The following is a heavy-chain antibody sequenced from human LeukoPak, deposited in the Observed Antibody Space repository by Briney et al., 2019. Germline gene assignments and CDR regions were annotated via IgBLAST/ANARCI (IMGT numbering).Heavy chain of an antibody. Sequence: GGSLRLSCAASGFTFSDYYMNWVRQAPGKGLEWVSYISSSSSTIYYADSVKGRFTISRDNAKNSLYLQMNSLRAEDTAVYYCARVVLRFLEWSTIDWFDPWGQGTLVTVSS. J-gene: IGHJ5*02. CDR3: ARVVLRFLEWSTIDWFDP. V-gene: IGHV3-48*01. D-gene: IGHD3-3*01. CDR1: GFTFSDYY. CDR2: ISSSSSTI.